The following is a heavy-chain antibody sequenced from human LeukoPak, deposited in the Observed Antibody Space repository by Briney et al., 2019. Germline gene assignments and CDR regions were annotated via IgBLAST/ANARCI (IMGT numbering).Heavy chain of an antibody. J-gene: IGHJ5*01. V-gene: IGHV4-34*01. CDR2: VKHDGET. D-gene: IGHD2-8*01. Sequence: SDTLSLPCAVYGASYNTYYWTWLRQSPDKALEWIGEVKHDGETNVNPSLRSRVVMSVDASKNQFSLKMTSVTAADTAIYFCARGPVALPNDRLSLFFDFWGQGSLVTVSS. CDR3: ARGPVALPNDRLSLFFDF. CDR1: GASYNTYY.